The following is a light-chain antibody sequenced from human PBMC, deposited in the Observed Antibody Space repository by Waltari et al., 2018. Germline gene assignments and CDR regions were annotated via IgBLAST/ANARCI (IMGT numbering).Light chain of an antibody. CDR2: WAS. CDR1: QNILFNSTNRNY. Sequence: DIVMTQSPDSLAVSLGARATIHCKFSQNILFNSTNRNYLAWYQQKAGRPPKVVIYWASTRDSGLPDRFSDSGYGTDFILTISILRADDVAVYYCQQYYSSPYTLGQGTKLEIK. J-gene: IGKJ2*01. V-gene: IGKV4-1*01. CDR3: QQYYSSPYT.